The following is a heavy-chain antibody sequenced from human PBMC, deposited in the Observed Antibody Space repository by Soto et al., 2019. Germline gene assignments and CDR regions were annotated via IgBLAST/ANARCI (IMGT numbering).Heavy chain of an antibody. V-gene: IGHV1-2*04. D-gene: IGHD6-13*01. CDR1: GYTFTGYY. J-gene: IGHJ6*02. CDR3: ARDTVPGIAAAGRGMDV. Sequence: GASVKVSCKASGYTFTGYYMHWVRQAPGQGLEWMGWINPNSGGTNYAQKFQGWVTMTRDTSISTAYMELSRLRSDDTAVYYCARDTVPGIAAAGRGMDVWGQGTTVTVPS. CDR2: INPNSGGT.